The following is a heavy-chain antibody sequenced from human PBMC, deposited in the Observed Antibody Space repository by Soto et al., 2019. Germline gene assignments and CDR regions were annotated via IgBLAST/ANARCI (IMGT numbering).Heavy chain of an antibody. V-gene: IGHV1-3*01. Sequence: ASVKVSCKASGYTFTSYAMHWVRQAPGQRLEWMGWINAGNGNTKYSQKFQGRVTITRDTSASTAYMELSSLRSEDTAVYYCARDPGVTLATRIDPWGQGTLVTVSS. D-gene: IGHD2-21*02. CDR2: INAGNGNT. CDR3: ARDPGVTLATRIDP. J-gene: IGHJ5*02. CDR1: GYTFTSYA.